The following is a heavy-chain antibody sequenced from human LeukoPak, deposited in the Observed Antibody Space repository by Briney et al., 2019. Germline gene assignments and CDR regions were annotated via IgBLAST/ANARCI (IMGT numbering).Heavy chain of an antibody. CDR1: GGSFSGYY. V-gene: IGHV4-34*01. CDR2: INHSGST. Sequence: TSETLSLTCAVYGGSFSGYYWSWIRQPPGKGLEWIGEINHSGSTNYNPSLKSRVTISIDTSKNQFSLKLSSVTAADTAAYYCARGVGSSSSNWFDPWGQGTLVTVSS. J-gene: IGHJ5*02. D-gene: IGHD6-6*01. CDR3: ARGVGSSSSNWFDP.